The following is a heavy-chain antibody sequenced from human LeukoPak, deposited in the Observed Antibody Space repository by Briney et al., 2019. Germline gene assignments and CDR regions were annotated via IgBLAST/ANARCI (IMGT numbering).Heavy chain of an antibody. Sequence: PSETLSLTCAVYGGSFSGYYWSWIRQPPGKGLEWIGEINHSGSTNYNPSLKSRVTISVDTSKNQFSLKLSSVTAADTAVYYCARGIPLPPCSGGSCYRDYYYYYMDVWGKGTTVTVSS. V-gene: IGHV4-34*01. J-gene: IGHJ6*03. D-gene: IGHD2-15*01. CDR3: ARGIPLPPCSGGSCYRDYYYYYMDV. CDR2: INHSGST. CDR1: GGSFSGYY.